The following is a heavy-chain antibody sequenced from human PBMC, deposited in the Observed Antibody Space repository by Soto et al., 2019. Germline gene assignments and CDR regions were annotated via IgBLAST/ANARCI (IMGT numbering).Heavy chain of an antibody. V-gene: IGHV4-31*03. CDR3: ARDRYCSGGSCPPLGYYYYMDV. J-gene: IGHJ6*03. Sequence: SETLSLTCTVSGGSISSGGYYWSWIRQHPGKGLEWIGYIYYSGSTYYNPSLKSRVTISVDTSKNQFSLKLSSVTAADTAVYYCARDRYCSGGSCPPLGYYYYMDVWGKGTTVTVSS. CDR1: GGSISSGGYY. CDR2: IYYSGST. D-gene: IGHD2-15*01.